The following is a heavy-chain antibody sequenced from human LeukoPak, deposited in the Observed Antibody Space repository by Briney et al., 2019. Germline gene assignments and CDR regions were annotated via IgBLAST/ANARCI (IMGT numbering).Heavy chain of an antibody. CDR2: IIPIFGTA. D-gene: IGHD3-10*01. Sequence: SVKVSCRASGGTFSSYALSWVRQAPGQGLEWMGGIIPIFGTANYAQKFQGRVTITADESTSTAYMELSSLRSEDTAVYYCAVWFGELSPFDYWGQGTLVTVSS. CDR1: GGTFSSYA. J-gene: IGHJ4*02. V-gene: IGHV1-69*01. CDR3: AVWFGELSPFDY.